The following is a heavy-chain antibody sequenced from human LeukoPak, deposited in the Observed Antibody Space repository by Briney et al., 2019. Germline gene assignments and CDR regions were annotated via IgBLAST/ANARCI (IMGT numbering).Heavy chain of an antibody. CDR3: VGYCSGGNCPNAFDI. Sequence: GGSLRLSCAASGFTFSNAWMTWVRQAPGNGLEWLGRIKSKTDGGTTDYAAPVKGRFTISRDDSKNTLYLQMNSLKTEDTAVYYCVGYCSGGNCPNAFDIWGQGTMVTVSS. V-gene: IGHV3-15*01. J-gene: IGHJ3*02. CDR2: IKSKTDGGTT. D-gene: IGHD2-15*01. CDR1: GFTFSNAW.